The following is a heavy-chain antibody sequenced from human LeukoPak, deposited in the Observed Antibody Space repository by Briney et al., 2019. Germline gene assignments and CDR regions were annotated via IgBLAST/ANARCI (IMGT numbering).Heavy chain of an antibody. V-gene: IGHV3-74*01. CDR1: GFTFSSYG. D-gene: IGHD3-22*01. Sequence: PGGSLRLSCAASGFTFSSYGIHWVRQAPGKGLVWVSRINSDESNTNYADSVRGRFTISRDNAKNRLYLQMNSLRAEDTAMYYCARSYYDSSGYYFGDAFDIWGHGTMVTVSS. CDR2: INSDESNT. CDR3: ARSYYDSSGYYFGDAFDI. J-gene: IGHJ3*02.